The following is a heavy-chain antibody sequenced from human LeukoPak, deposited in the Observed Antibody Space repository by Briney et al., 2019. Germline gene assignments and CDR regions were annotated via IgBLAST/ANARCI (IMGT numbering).Heavy chain of an antibody. D-gene: IGHD3-10*01. CDR3: ARVYGSGSSAFDI. Sequence: SETLSLTCAVYGGSFSGYYWSWIRQPPGKGLEWIGDINQSGSTNYNPSLKSRVTISVDTSKNQFSLRLSSVTAADTAVYYCARVYGSGSSAFDIWGQGTMVTVSS. CDR1: GGSFSGYY. CDR2: INQSGST. J-gene: IGHJ3*02. V-gene: IGHV4-34*01.